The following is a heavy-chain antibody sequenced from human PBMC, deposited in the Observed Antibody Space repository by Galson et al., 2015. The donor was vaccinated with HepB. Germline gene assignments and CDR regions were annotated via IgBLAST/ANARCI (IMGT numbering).Heavy chain of an antibody. CDR2: VNHSGST. V-gene: IGHV4-34*01. J-gene: IGHJ3*02. D-gene: IGHD3-22*01. Sequence: SETLSLTCAVSGGSFSGYYWSWIRQPPGKGLEWIGEVNHSGSTNYNPSLQSRVTVSVDTSKNQFSLKVTSVTAADTAVYYCARGHAVYFDSSGYYQIWGQGTMVTVSP. CDR3: ARGHAVYFDSSGYYQI. CDR1: GGSFSGYY.